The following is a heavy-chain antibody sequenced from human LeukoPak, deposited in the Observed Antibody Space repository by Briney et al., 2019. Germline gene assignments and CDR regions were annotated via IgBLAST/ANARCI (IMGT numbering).Heavy chain of an antibody. CDR2: IYYSGST. CDR3: AGEGGSNWFDP. Sequence: SETLSLTCTVSGGSISSGDYYWSWIRQPPEKGLEWIGYIYYSGSTYYNPSPKSRVTISVDTSKNQVSLKLSSVTAAGTAVYYCAGEGGSNWFDPWGQGTLVTVSS. J-gene: IGHJ5*02. CDR1: GGSISSGDYY. V-gene: IGHV4-30-4*08. D-gene: IGHD3-10*01.